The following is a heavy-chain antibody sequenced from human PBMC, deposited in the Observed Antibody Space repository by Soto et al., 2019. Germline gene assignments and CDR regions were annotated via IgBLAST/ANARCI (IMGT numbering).Heavy chain of an antibody. J-gene: IGHJ6*02. CDR3: ARGSTLITIFGVGYGMDV. Sequence: SETLSLTCTVSGGSISSGDYYWSWIRQPPGKGLEWIGYIYYSGSTYYNPSLKSRVTISVDTSKNQFSLKLSSVTAADTAVYHCARGSTLITIFGVGYGMDVWGQGTTVTVSS. CDR2: IYYSGST. V-gene: IGHV4-30-4*01. D-gene: IGHD3-3*01. CDR1: GGSISSGDYY.